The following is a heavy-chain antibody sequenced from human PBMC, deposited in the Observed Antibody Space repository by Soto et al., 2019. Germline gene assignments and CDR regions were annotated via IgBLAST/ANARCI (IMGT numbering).Heavy chain of an antibody. J-gene: IGHJ4*02. D-gene: IGHD4-17*01. Sequence: EVQLLESGGGLVQPGGSLRLSCAASGFTFSSYAMSWVRQAPGKGLEWVSAISGSGGSTYYADSVKGRFTISIDNSKNTLYLQMNSLRAEDTAVYYCAKDGGGYGDFDYWGQGTLVTVSS. V-gene: IGHV3-23*01. CDR3: AKDGGGYGDFDY. CDR1: GFTFSSYA. CDR2: ISGSGGST.